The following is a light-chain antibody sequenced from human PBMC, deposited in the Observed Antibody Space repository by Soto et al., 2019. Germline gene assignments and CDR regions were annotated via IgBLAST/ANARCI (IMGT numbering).Light chain of an antibody. CDR1: QSVSSY. J-gene: IGKJ1*01. V-gene: IGKV1-39*01. Sequence: DIQMAQSPSSLSASVGDRVTITCRASQSVSSYLNWYQQKPGKAPRSLIYAASRLRTGVPSRFSGTGSGTDFTLTISSLQPEDFATYYCQQTYPSPWTFGQGTKVEI. CDR2: AAS. CDR3: QQTYPSPWT.